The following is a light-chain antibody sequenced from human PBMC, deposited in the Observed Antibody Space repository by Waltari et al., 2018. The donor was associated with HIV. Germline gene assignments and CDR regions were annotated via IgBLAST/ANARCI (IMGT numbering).Light chain of an antibody. V-gene: IGLV2-14*01. CDR1: SSDAGGYNY. Sequence: QSALTQPASVSGSPGQSITISCTGTSSDAGGYNYVSWYQQHPGKAPKLMIYEVSNRPSGVSSRFSGSKSGNTASLTISGLQAEDEADYYCSSYTSSSTYVFGSGTKVTV. CDR2: EVS. J-gene: IGLJ1*01. CDR3: SSYTSSSTYV.